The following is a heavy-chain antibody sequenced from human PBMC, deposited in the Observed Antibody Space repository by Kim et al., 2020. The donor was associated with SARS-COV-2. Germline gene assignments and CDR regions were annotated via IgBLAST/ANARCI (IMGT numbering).Heavy chain of an antibody. CDR2: IKSKTDGGTT. D-gene: IGHD6-19*01. V-gene: IGHV3-15*01. CDR1: GFTFSNAW. Sequence: GGSLRLSCAASGFTFSNAWMSWVRQAPGKGLEWVGRIKSKTDGGTTDYAAPVKGRFTISRDDSKNTLYLQMNSLKTEDTAVYYCTTPIRLARYSSGWYHYYYGMDEWGQGTTVTVSS. CDR3: TTPIRLARYSSGWYHYYYGMDE. J-gene: IGHJ6*02.